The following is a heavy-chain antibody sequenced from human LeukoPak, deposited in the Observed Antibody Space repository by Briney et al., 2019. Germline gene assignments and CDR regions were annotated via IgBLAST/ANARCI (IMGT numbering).Heavy chain of an antibody. Sequence: GASVKVSCEASGGTFSSYAISWVRQAPGQGLEWMGGIITIFGTANYAQKFQGRVTITTDESPSTAYMELSSLRSEDTAVYYCAFHTPPGVGATTYFDYWGQGTLVTVSS. CDR2: IITIFGTA. CDR1: GGTFSSYA. J-gene: IGHJ4*02. CDR3: AFHTPPGVGATTYFDY. D-gene: IGHD1-26*01. V-gene: IGHV1-69*05.